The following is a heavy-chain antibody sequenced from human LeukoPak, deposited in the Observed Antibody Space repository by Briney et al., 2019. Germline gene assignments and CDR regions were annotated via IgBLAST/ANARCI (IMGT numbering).Heavy chain of an antibody. CDR3: ARTNTAMVYYYYYYMDV. D-gene: IGHD5-18*01. Sequence: SETLSLTCAVYGGSFSGYYWSWIRQPPGKGLEWIGEINHSGSTNYKPSLKSRVTISVDTSKNQFSLKLSSVTAADTAVYYCARTNTAMVYYYYYYMDVWGKGTTVTVSS. V-gene: IGHV4-34*01. CDR1: GGSFSGYY. CDR2: INHSGST. J-gene: IGHJ6*03.